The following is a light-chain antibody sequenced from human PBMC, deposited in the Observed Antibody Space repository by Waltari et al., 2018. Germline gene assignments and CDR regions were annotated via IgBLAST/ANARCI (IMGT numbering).Light chain of an antibody. CDR3: SSYTSSNTLV. CDR2: DVT. V-gene: IGLV2-14*03. CDR1: SSDVGGYIY. Sequence: QSALTQPASVSGSPGQSITISCTGASSDVGGYIYVSWYQQYPGKAPKLMIYDVTDRPSGVSTRFSGSQSGNTASLTISGLQAEDEADYYCSSYTSSNTLVFGGGTKVTV. J-gene: IGLJ2*01.